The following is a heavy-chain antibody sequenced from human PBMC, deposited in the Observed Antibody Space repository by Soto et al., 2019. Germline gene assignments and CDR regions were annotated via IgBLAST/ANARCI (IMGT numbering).Heavy chain of an antibody. V-gene: IGHV4-30-2*01. D-gene: IGHD3-10*01. CDR1: GGSISSGGYS. CDR2: IYHSGST. CDR3: ARVPGP. Sequence: QLQLQESGSGLVKPSQTLSLTCAVSGGSISSGGYSWSWIRQPPGKGLEWIGYIYHSGSTYYNPTLKGRVTISVYRSKIQFALNPSSATAADTAVYYCARVPGPWCQGTLGTVSS. J-gene: IGHJ5*02.